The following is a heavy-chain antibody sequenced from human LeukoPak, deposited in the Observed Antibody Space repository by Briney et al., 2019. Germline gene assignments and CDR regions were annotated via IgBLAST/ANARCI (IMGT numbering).Heavy chain of an antibody. CDR1: GGSISSSSYY. Sequence: SETLSLTCTVSGGSISSSSYYWGWIRQPPGKGLEWIGSIYYSGSTYYNPSVKSRVTISVDTSKNQFSLKLSSVTAADTAVYYCATSIAVAGTGFDYWGQGTLVTVSS. V-gene: IGHV4-39*01. CDR3: ATSIAVAGTGFDY. J-gene: IGHJ4*02. CDR2: IYYSGST. D-gene: IGHD6-19*01.